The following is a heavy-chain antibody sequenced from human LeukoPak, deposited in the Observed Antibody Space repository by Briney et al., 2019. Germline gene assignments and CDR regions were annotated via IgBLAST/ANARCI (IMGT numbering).Heavy chain of an antibody. CDR3: ARGGSSRGYYLYYFDY. Sequence: SETLSLTCAVYGGSFSGYRWTWIRQPPGKGLEWIGEINHSHSGSTNDNPSLKSRVTISVDTSKNQVSLKLSSVTAADTAVYYCARGGSSRGYYLYYFDYWGQGTLVTVSS. V-gene: IGHV4-34*01. CDR2: INHSHSGST. J-gene: IGHJ4*02. CDR1: GGSFSGYR. D-gene: IGHD3-22*01.